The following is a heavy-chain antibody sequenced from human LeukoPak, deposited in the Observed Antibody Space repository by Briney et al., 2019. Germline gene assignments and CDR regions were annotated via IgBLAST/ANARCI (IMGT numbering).Heavy chain of an antibody. CDR1: GFTFSSYG. CDR3: AKLLAAAGTRFDY. V-gene: IGHV3-23*01. D-gene: IGHD6-13*01. CDR2: ISGSGGST. Sequence: GRSLGLSCAASGFTFSSYGMHWVRQAPGKGLEWVSAISGSGGSTYYADSVKGRFTISRDNSKNTLYLQMNSLRAEDTAVYYCAKLLAAAGTRFDYWGQGTLVTVSS. J-gene: IGHJ4*02.